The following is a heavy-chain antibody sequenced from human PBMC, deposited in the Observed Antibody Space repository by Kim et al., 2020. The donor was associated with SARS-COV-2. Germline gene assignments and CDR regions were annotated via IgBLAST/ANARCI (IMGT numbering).Heavy chain of an antibody. V-gene: IGHV4-34*01. Sequence: SETLSLTCAVYGGSFSGYYWSWIRQPPGKGLEWIGELNPSGSTNYNPSLKSRVTISVDTSKNQFSLKLSSVTAADTAVYYCASRGRHYGSGSPDAFDIWGQGTMVTVSS. CDR1: GGSFSGYY. J-gene: IGHJ3*02. CDR2: LNPSGST. CDR3: ASRGRHYGSGSPDAFDI. D-gene: IGHD3-10*01.